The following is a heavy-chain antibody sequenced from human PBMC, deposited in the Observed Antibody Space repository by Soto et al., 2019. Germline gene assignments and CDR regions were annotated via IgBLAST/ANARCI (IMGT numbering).Heavy chain of an antibody. CDR1: GFTFSSYS. CDR2: ISSGSDYI. V-gene: IGHV3-21*01. CDR3: ASSTVGDGFHV. D-gene: IGHD4-17*01. J-gene: IGHJ3*01. Sequence: EVQLVESGGGLVKPGGSLRLSCAASGFTFSSYSMTWVRQAPGKGLEWVSSISSGSDYIFYADSVKGRFTISRDNAKKALFLQMNSLTAEDTAVYYCASSTVGDGFHVWGQGTVVTVSS.